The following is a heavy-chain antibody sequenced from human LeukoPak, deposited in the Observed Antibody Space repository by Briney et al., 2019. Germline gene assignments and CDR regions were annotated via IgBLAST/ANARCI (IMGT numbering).Heavy chain of an antibody. Sequence: GSSVKVSCKASGGTFSSYTISWVRQAPGQGLEWMGRIIPILGIANYAQKFQGRVTITADKSTSTAYMELSSLRSEDTAVYYCAREYCGDDCYPPGWFDPWGQGTLVTVSS. CDR3: AREYCGDDCYPPGWFDP. CDR1: GGTFSSYT. J-gene: IGHJ5*02. V-gene: IGHV1-69*04. D-gene: IGHD2-21*02. CDR2: IIPILGIA.